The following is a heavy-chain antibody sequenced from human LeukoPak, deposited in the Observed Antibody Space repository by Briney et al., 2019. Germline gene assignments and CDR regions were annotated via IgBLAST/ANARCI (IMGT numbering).Heavy chain of an antibody. D-gene: IGHD4-11*01. CDR3: VRSEIDDYSKY. CDR1: GGSIGSSSYY. CDR2: IYYSGST. V-gene: IGHV4-39*07. J-gene: IGHJ4*02. Sequence: SETLSLTCTVSGGSIGSSSYYWGWIRQPPGQGLEWIGTIYYSGSTYYNPSLKSRVTISVDTSKNQFSLKLSSVTAADTAVYYCVRSEIDDYSKYWGQGTLVIVSS.